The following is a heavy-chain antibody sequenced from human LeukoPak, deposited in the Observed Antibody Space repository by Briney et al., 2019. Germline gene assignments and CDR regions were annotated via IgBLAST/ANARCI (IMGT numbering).Heavy chain of an antibody. CDR1: GFTFSSYA. CDR3: AKALAVAGIGLGTYYFDY. D-gene: IGHD6-19*01. J-gene: IGHJ4*02. Sequence: GGSLRLSCAASGFTFSSYAMSWVRQAPGKGLEWVSAISGSGGSTYYADSVKGRFTISRDNSKNTLYLQMSSLRAEDTAVYYCAKALAVAGIGLGTYYFDYWGQGTLVTVSS. CDR2: ISGSGGST. V-gene: IGHV3-23*01.